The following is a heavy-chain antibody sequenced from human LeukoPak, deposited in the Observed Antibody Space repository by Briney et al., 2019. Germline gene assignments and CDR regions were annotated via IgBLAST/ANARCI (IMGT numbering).Heavy chain of an antibody. D-gene: IGHD5-12*01. CDR2: IIPIFGTA. CDR1: GGTFSSYA. CDR3: ARDSSGYDNYGY. Sequence: SVKVSCKASGGTFSSYAISWVRQAPGQGLEWMGGIIPIFGTANYARKFQGRVTITADESTSTAYMELSSLRSEDTAVYYCARDSSGYDNYGYWGQGTLVTVSS. J-gene: IGHJ4*02. V-gene: IGHV1-69*13.